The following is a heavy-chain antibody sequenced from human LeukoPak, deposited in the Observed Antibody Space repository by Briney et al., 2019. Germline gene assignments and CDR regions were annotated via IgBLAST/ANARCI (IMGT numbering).Heavy chain of an antibody. CDR3: ARQVPAAGWYDP. J-gene: IGHJ5*02. Sequence: GASVKVSCKASGHTFTSYGISWVRQAPGQGLEGMGWISAYNGNTNYAQKLQGRVTMTTDTSTSTAYMELRSLRSDDTAVYYCARQVPAAGWYDPWGQGTLVTVSS. D-gene: IGHD2-2*01. CDR1: GHTFTSYG. V-gene: IGHV1-18*01. CDR2: ISAYNGNT.